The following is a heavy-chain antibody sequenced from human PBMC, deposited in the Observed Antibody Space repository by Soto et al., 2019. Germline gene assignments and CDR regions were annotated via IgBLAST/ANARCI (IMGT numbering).Heavy chain of an antibody. Sequence: ASVKVSCKASGYTFTGYDINWVRQATGQGLEWMGWMNPNSGNTGYAQKFQGRVTMTRNTSISTAYMELSSLRSEDTAVYYCARGTVPPYYYYYYMDVWGKGTTVTVSS. CDR1: GYTFTGYD. CDR2: MNPNSGNT. D-gene: IGHD4-17*01. CDR3: ARGTVPPYYYYYYMDV. J-gene: IGHJ6*03. V-gene: IGHV1-8*01.